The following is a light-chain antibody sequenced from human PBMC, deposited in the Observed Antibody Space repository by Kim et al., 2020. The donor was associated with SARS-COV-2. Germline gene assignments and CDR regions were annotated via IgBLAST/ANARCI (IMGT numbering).Light chain of an antibody. Sequence: PVDRTTLSCRTSQSVSCSQLTWVQQKPGQAPRVPIDGASSRATGIPDRSSGSGSGTDFTLTISRLEPEDFAAYYCQQYGSSLCSFGQGTKVDIK. J-gene: IGKJ1*01. CDR1: QSVSCSQ. CDR3: QQYGSSLCS. V-gene: IGKV3-20*01. CDR2: GAS.